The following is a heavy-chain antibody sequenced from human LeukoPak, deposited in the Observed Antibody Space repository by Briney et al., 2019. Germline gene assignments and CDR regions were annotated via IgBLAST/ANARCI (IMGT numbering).Heavy chain of an antibody. J-gene: IGHJ4*02. Sequence: PSETLSLTCTVSGGSISSYYWSWIRQPPGKGLEWIGYIYYSGSTNYNPSLKSRVTISVDTSKNQFSLKLSSVTAADTAVYYCAREGYSSSWRKFDYWGQGTLVTVSS. CDR2: IYYSGST. CDR1: GGSISSYY. V-gene: IGHV4-59*01. D-gene: IGHD6-13*01. CDR3: AREGYSSSWRKFDY.